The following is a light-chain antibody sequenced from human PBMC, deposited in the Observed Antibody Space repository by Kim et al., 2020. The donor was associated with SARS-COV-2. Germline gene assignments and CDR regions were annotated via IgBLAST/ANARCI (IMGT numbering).Light chain of an antibody. CDR2: KDS. V-gene: IGLV3-1*01. CDR3: QAWDSSTYV. J-gene: IGLJ1*01. Sequence: SYELTQPPSVSVSPGQTASITCSGDKLGDKYACWYQKKPGQSPLLVIYKDSKRPSGIPERFSGSNSGNTATLTIAGTQAMDEADYYCQAWDSSTYVFGTGTKVTVL. CDR1: KLGDKY.